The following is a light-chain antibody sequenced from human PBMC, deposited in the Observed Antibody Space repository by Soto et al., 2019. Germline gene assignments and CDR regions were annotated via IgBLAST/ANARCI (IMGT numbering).Light chain of an antibody. CDR3: AAWDDSLNGVV. CDR2: NNN. CDR1: SSNIGSDS. Sequence: QSVLTQPPSASRAPGQRVTISCSGSSSNIGSDSVRWYQQLPGTAPKLLIYNNNQRPSGVPDRFSGSKSGTSASLAISGLQSEDEADYYCAAWDDSLNGVVFGGGTKLTVL. V-gene: IGLV1-44*01. J-gene: IGLJ2*01.